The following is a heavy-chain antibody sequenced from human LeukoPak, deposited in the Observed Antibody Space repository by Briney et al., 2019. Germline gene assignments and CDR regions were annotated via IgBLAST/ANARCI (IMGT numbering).Heavy chain of an antibody. CDR3: ARPLMYYYGSETYFWFDP. D-gene: IGHD3-10*01. Sequence: LSLTCTVSGGSINPYYWSWIRQAPGKGLEWVSYISSSGSTIYYADSVKGRFTISRDNAKNSLYLQMNSLRAEDTAVYYCARPLMYYYGSETYFWFDPWGQGTLVTVSS. CDR1: GGSINPYY. V-gene: IGHV3-11*04. CDR2: ISSSGSTI. J-gene: IGHJ5*02.